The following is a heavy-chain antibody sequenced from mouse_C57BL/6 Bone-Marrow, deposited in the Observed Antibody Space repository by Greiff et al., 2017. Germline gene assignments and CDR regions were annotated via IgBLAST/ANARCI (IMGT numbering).Heavy chain of an antibody. Sequence: EVQLQQSGPVLVKPGASVKMSCKASGYTFTDYYMNWVKQSHGKSLEWIGVINPYNGGNSYNQKFKGKATLTVYKSSSTAYMELNSMTSEDSAVYYCAKNANYSNYYAMDYWGQGTSVTVSS. D-gene: IGHD2-5*01. CDR3: AKNANYSNYYAMDY. J-gene: IGHJ4*01. V-gene: IGHV1-19*01. CDR2: INPYNGGN. CDR1: GYTFTDYY.